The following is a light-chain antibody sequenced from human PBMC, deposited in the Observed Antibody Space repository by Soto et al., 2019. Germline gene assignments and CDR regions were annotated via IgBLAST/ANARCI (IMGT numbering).Light chain of an antibody. V-gene: IGLV2-23*01. CDR2: EGS. CDR3: CSYAGFRV. CDR1: SSDVGSYNL. J-gene: IGLJ3*02. Sequence: QSALTQPASVSGSPGQSITISCTGTSSDVGSYNLVSWYQQHPGKAPKLMIYEGSKRPSGVSNRFSGSKSGNTASLTISGLQAEDEADYYCCSYAGFRVFGGGTKVTVL.